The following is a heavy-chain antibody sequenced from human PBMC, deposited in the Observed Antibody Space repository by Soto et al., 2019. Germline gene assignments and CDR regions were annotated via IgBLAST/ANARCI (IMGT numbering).Heavy chain of an antibody. J-gene: IGHJ4*02. D-gene: IGHD4-17*01. CDR1: GGSISSGGDS. CDR3: ARGSTVKNFDY. Sequence: PSETLSLTCAVSGGSISSGGDSWSWIRQPPGKGLEWIGYIYHSGSTYYNPSLKSRVTISVDRSKNQFSLKLSSVTAADTAVYYCARGSTVKNFDYWGQGTLVTVSS. V-gene: IGHV4-30-2*01. CDR2: IYHSGST.